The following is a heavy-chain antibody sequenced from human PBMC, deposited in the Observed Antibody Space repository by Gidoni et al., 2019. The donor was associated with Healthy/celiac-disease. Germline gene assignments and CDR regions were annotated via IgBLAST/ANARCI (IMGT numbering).Heavy chain of an antibody. Sequence: QVQLQESGPGLVKPSQTLSLTCTFHCGPISSGGYYWSWFRQHPGKGLEWIGYIYYSVVTSYNPSRKSRVTRSVDTSKDQFSRKRSSVTAADTAVYYCARGDPDGWFDPWGQGTLVTVSS. CDR2: IYYSVVT. CDR1: CGPISSGGYY. V-gene: IGHV4-31*03. J-gene: IGHJ5*02. CDR3: ARGDPDGWFDP.